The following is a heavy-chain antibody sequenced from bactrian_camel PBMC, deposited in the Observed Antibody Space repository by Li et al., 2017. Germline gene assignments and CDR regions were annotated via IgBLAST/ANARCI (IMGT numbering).Heavy chain of an antibody. V-gene: IGHV3-2*01. CDR1: GFDFSSYL. D-gene: IGHD6*01. CDR2: IYSDGSNT. Sequence: HVQLVESGGGLVQPGGSLRLSCAASGFDFSSYLMSWVRQAPGKGLEWVSSIYSDGSNTFYADSVKGRFTISRDNAKNMTYLEMNSLKSEDTAVYYCVTGGTYGGSWYLLWLLGPGDPGHRL. CDR3: VTGGTYGGSWYLLWL. J-gene: IGHJ6*01.